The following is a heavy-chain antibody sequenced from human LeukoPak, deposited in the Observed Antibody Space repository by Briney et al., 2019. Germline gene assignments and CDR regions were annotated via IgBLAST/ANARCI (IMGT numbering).Heavy chain of an antibody. CDR1: GFTFSNYA. CDR3: ARDSTYYYDSGSSGPHYFDN. J-gene: IGHJ4*02. V-gene: IGHV3-30*01. CDR2: ISSGGTYE. D-gene: IGHD3-10*01. Sequence: GGSLRLSCAASGFTFSNYAMHWVRQAPGKRREWVSLISSGGTYEYYADSVKGRFTISRDNSKNTLYLQLNSLRAEDTAVYYCARDSTYYYDSGSSGPHYFDNWGQGTLVTVSS.